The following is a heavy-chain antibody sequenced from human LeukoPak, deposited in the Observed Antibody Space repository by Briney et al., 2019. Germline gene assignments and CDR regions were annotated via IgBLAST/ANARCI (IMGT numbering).Heavy chain of an antibody. CDR2: INHSGST. J-gene: IGHJ4*02. CDR1: GGSFSGYY. CDR3: ARLTNIAVADY. Sequence: SETLSLTCAVYGGSFSGYYWSWIRQPPGKGLEWIGEINHSGSTNYNQSLKSRVTISVDTSKNQFSLKLSSVTAADTAVYYCARLTNIAVADYWGQGTLVTVSS. V-gene: IGHV4-34*01. D-gene: IGHD6-19*01.